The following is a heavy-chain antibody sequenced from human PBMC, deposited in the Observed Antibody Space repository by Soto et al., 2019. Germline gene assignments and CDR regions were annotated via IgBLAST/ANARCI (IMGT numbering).Heavy chain of an antibody. CDR2: INHSGST. CDR3: ARDGIVVVVAATSYYMDV. J-gene: IGHJ6*03. CDR1: GGSFSGYY. D-gene: IGHD2-15*01. V-gene: IGHV4-34*01. Sequence: SETLSLTCAVYGGSFSGYYWSWIRQPPGKGLEWIGEINHSGSTNYNPSLKSRVTISVDTSKNQFSLKLSSVTAADTAVYYCARDGIVVVVAATSYYMDVWGKGTTVTVSS.